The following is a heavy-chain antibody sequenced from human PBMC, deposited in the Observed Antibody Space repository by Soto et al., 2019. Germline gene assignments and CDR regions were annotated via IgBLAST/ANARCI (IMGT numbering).Heavy chain of an antibody. V-gene: IGHV3-30*03. J-gene: IGHJ4*02. Sequence: QVQLVESGGGVVQPGTSLRLSCAASGFTFSSYGMHWVRQAPGKGLEWVAVISYDGTYKNYADSVKGRFTISRDNSKNTLYLQMNSLRADDTAVYYCATLYGDATDYWGQGTLVTVSS. CDR3: ATLYGDATDY. D-gene: IGHD4-17*01. CDR1: GFTFSSYG. CDR2: ISYDGTYK.